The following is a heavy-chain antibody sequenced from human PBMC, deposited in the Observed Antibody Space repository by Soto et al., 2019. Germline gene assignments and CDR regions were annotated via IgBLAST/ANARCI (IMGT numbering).Heavy chain of an antibody. Sequence: SETLSLTCTVSGGSISSYYWSWIRQPPGKGLEWIGYIYYSGSTNYNPSLKSRVTISVDTSKNQFSLKLSSVTAADTAVYYCARSYRRYCSGGSCYSYYYYYMDVWGKGTTVTVAS. CDR2: IYYSGST. D-gene: IGHD2-15*01. CDR3: ARSYRRYCSGGSCYSYYYYYMDV. J-gene: IGHJ6*03. V-gene: IGHV4-59*01. CDR1: GGSISSYY.